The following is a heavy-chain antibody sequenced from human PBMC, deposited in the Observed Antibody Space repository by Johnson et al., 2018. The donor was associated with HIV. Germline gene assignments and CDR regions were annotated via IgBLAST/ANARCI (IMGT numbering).Heavy chain of an antibody. J-gene: IGHJ3*02. CDR2: IKTKTDGGTT. Sequence: EVQLVESGGGVVRPGGSLRLSCAASGFTFSSYAMSWVRQAPGKGLEWVGRIKTKTDGGTTDYAAPVKGRFTISRDTSKNTLYLQMNSLRAEDTAIYYCAKCIWGSSLIDVFDIWGQGTMVTVS. D-gene: IGHD6-13*01. CDR1: GFTFSSYA. CDR3: AKCIWGSSLIDVFDI. V-gene: IGHV3-15*01.